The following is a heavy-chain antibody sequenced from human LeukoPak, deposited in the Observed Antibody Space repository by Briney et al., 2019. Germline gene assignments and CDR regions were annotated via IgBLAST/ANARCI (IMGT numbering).Heavy chain of an antibody. J-gene: IGHJ3*02. CDR2: INPNSGGT. CDR1: GYTFTGYY. V-gene: IGHV1-2*02. Sequence: GASVKVSCKASGYTFTGYYMHWVRQAPGQGLEWMGWINPNSGGTNYAQKFQGRVTMTRDTSISTAYMELSRLRSDDTAVYYCARTGDLGRPYDAFDIWGQGTMVTVSS. CDR3: ARTGDLGRPYDAFDI. D-gene: IGHD7-27*01.